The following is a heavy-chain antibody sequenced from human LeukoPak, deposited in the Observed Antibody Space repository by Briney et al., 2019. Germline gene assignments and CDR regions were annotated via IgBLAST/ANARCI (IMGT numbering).Heavy chain of an antibody. D-gene: IGHD2-2*01. CDR2: INHSGST. V-gene: IGHV4-34*01. Sequence: SETLSLTCAVYGGAFSGYYWSWIRQPPGKGLEWIGEINHSGSTNYNPSLKSRVTISVDTSKNQFSLKLSSVTAADTAVYYCARRKYQPSRYYYYYMDVWGKGTTVTVSS. CDR3: ARRKYQPSRYYYYYMDV. CDR1: GGAFSGYY. J-gene: IGHJ6*03.